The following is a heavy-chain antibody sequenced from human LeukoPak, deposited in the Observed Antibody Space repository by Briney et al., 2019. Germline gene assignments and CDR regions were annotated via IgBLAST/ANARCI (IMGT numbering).Heavy chain of an antibody. CDR1: GGSFSGYY. J-gene: IGHJ6*03. D-gene: IGHD2-21*02. V-gene: IGHV4-34*01. CDR2: INHSGST. CDR3: ARDYCGGDCSYYYYYMDV. Sequence: SETLSLTCAVYGGSFSGYYWSWIRQPPGKGLEWIGEINHSGSTNYNPSLKSRVTISVDTSKNQFSLKLSSVTAADTAVYYCARDYCGGDCSYYYYYMDVWGKGTTVTISS.